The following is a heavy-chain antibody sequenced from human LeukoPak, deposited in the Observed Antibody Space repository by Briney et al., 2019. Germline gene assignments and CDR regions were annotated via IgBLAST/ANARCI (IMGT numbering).Heavy chain of an antibody. Sequence: GGSLRLSCAASGFTFSSYWMSWVRQAPGKGLEWVANIKQDGSEKYYVDSVKGRFTISRDNAKNSLYLQMNSLRAEDTAVYYCARVSSSWYDAFDIWGQGTMVTVSS. D-gene: IGHD6-13*01. CDR3: ARVSSSWYDAFDI. CDR2: IKQDGSEK. V-gene: IGHV3-7*01. J-gene: IGHJ3*02. CDR1: GFTFSSYW.